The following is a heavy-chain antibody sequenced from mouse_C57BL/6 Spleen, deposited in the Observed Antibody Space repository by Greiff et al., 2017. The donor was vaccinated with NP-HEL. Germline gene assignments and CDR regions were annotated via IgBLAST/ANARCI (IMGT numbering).Heavy chain of an antibody. J-gene: IGHJ4*01. CDR2: INPSNGGT. V-gene: IGHV1-53*01. Sequence: VQLQQPGAELVKPGASVKLSCKASGYTFTSYWMHWVKQRPGQGLEWIGNINPSNGGTNYNEKFKSKATLTVDKSSSTAYMQLSSLTSEDSAVYYCARRGLYYGHYYAMDYWGQGTSVTVSS. CDR3: ARRGLYYGHYYAMDY. CDR1: GYTFTSYW. D-gene: IGHD2-1*01.